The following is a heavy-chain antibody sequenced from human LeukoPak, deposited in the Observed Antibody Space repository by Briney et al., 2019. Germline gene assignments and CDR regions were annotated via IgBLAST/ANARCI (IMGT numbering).Heavy chain of an antibody. CDR1: GFSFSSFW. CDR2: INSDGTTT. CDR3: ARDAAYDFRNPYRYFQH. Sequence: GGSLRLSCAASGFSFSSFWMHWVRQVPGKGLVWVSGINSDGTTTGYADSVKGRFTISRDNAKSALYLQMNSLRAEDTAVYYCARDAAYDFRNPYRYFQHWGQGTLVTVSS. V-gene: IGHV3-74*01. D-gene: IGHD3-3*01. J-gene: IGHJ1*01.